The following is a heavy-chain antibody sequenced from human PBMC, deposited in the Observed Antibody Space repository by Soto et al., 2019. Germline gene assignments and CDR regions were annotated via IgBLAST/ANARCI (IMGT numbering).Heavy chain of an antibody. J-gene: IGHJ5*02. V-gene: IGHV1-69*06. Sequence: SVKVSCKASGGTFSTLAIRWVRQAPGQGLEWIGGIIPIFGTVNYAQKFRGRVTITADKSTTTAYLELSSLRSDDTAVYYCARGLLRSPPSWDPWGQGTLVTVSS. CDR3: ARGLLRSPPSWDP. CDR1: GGTFSTLA. D-gene: IGHD3-3*01. CDR2: IIPIFGTV.